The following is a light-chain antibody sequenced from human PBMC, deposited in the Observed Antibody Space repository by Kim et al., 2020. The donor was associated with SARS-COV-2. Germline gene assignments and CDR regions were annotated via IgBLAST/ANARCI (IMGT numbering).Light chain of an antibody. CDR1: QSVSSS. J-gene: IGKJ4*01. CDR3: QQRRNWPLT. Sequence: FSAGERATLSCRASQSVSSSLAWYRQKPGQVPRLLIYHVSNRATGIPARFSGSGSGTDFTLTISSLEPEDFAVYYCQQRRNWPLTFGGGTKVDIK. V-gene: IGKV3-11*01. CDR2: HVS.